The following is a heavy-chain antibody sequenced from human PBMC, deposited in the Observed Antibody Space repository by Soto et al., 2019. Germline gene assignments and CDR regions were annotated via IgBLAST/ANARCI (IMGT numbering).Heavy chain of an antibody. V-gene: IGHV4-59*01. Sequence: SETLSLTCTVSGAYITSYQWSWIRQSPGKGLEWIGNIYYSGSTNYNPSLKSRVTISVDTSKNQFSLKLSSVTAADTAVYYCARDSSGYYWFDPWGQGTQVTVSS. CDR3: ARDSSGYYWFDP. D-gene: IGHD3-22*01. CDR1: GAYITSYQ. J-gene: IGHJ5*02. CDR2: IYYSGST.